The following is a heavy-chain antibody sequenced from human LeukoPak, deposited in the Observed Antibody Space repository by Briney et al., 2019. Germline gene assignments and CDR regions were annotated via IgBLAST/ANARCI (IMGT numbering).Heavy chain of an antibody. CDR1: GGTFSSYA. D-gene: IGHD3-9*01. Sequence: SVKVSCKASGGTFSSYAISWVRQAPGQGLEWMGGIIPIFGTSIYSQQFQGRVTITADESTNTAYMELNRLRSDDTATYYCARAEDQGRYFDWLPGFDPWGQGTLVTVSS. J-gene: IGHJ5*02. V-gene: IGHV1-69*13. CDR2: IIPIFGTS. CDR3: ARAEDQGRYFDWLPGFDP.